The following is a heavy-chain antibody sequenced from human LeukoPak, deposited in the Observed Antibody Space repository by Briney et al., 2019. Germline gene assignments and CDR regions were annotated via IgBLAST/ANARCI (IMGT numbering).Heavy chain of an antibody. CDR3: AKSHFDSPYFDH. V-gene: IGHV3-9*01. CDR2: IAWNSGSI. CDR1: GFTFDDYD. Sequence: PGRSLRLSCAASGFTFDDYDMHWVRQAPGKGLEWVSGIAWNSGSINYADSVKGRFTISRDNAKNSLYLQMNSLRAEDTALYYCAKSHFDSPYFDHWGLGTLVTVSS. J-gene: IGHJ4*02. D-gene: IGHD3-9*01.